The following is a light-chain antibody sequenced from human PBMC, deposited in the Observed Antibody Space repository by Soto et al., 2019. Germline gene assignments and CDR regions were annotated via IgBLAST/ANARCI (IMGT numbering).Light chain of an antibody. Sequence: DIQMTQSPSSLSASVGDRVTITCRASQDMKNYLNWYQHKPGKAPKLLIYDASFLETGVPPRVGGGGSGTGFTCTITSLQAEDIAADYWQQSDHVPFFGGGTKVEIK. V-gene: IGKV1-33*01. J-gene: IGKJ4*01. CDR1: QDMKNY. CDR3: QQSDHVPF. CDR2: DAS.